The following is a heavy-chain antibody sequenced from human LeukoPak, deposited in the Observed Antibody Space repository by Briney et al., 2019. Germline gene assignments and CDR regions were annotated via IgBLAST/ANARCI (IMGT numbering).Heavy chain of an antibody. V-gene: IGHV1-8*03. CDR3: ARAGRITIFGVVIIGNNWFDP. CDR2: MNPNSGNT. Sequence: ASVEVSCKASGYTFTSYDINWVRQATGQGLEWMGWMNPNSGNTGYAQKFQGRVTITRNTSISTAYMELSSLRSEDTAVYYCARAGRITIFGVVIIGNNWFDPWGQGTLVTVS. J-gene: IGHJ5*02. D-gene: IGHD3-3*01. CDR1: GYTFTSYD.